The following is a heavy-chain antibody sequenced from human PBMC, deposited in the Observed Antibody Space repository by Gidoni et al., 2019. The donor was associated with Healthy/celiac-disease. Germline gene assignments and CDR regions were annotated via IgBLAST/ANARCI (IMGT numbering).Heavy chain of an antibody. CDR1: GGSISSSSYY. D-gene: IGHD3-16*01. CDR3: ARDLYLSDRQVGGY. Sequence: QLQLQESGPGLVKPSETLSLTCTVPGGSISSSSYYWGWLRQPPGKGLEWIGSIYSSGSTYYNPSLKSRVTISVDTSKNQFSLKLSSVTAADTAVYYCARDLYLSDRQVGGYWGQGTLVTVSS. V-gene: IGHV4-39*07. CDR2: IYSSGST. J-gene: IGHJ4*02.